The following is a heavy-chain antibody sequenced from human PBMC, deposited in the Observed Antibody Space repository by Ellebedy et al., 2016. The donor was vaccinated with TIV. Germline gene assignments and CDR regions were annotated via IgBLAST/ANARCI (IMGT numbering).Heavy chain of an antibody. Sequence: SETLSLTXTVSGGSIRRDYWSWIRQPPGKGLEWIGDIYYSGRTNYNPSLKGRVTISVVTSNNQFSLKLSSVTAADTAVYYCARDRMYYYDSSGSYQYYGMDVWGQGTTVTVSS. J-gene: IGHJ6*02. CDR3: ARDRMYYYDSSGSYQYYGMDV. CDR1: GGSIRRDY. D-gene: IGHD3-22*01. V-gene: IGHV4-59*01. CDR2: IYYSGRT.